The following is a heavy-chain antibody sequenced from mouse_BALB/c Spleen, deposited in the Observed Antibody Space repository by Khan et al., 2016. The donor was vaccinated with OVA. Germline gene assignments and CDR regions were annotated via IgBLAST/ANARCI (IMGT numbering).Heavy chain of an antibody. J-gene: IGHJ2*01. CDR1: RFTLSSYG. V-gene: IGHV5-6-3*01. CDR3: ARGAK. D-gene: IGHD1-3*01. Sequence: EVQLVESGGGIFQPGGSLKRSCATSRFTLSSYGMSSVRQTPETRLELVATIYSNGGSTDYPDSVKRRFTISGNNAKTALSLQMSSMKAEDTAKYYCARGAKWGQGTTLTVSS. CDR2: IYSNGGST.